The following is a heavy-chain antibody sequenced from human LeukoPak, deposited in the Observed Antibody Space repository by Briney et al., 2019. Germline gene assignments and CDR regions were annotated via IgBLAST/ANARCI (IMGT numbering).Heavy chain of an antibody. D-gene: IGHD6-13*01. CDR3: ARGIAAAGTEPTYYYYYGMDV. J-gene: IGHJ6*02. V-gene: IGHV3-23*01. CDR1: GFTFSSHA. Sequence: GGSLRLSCAASGFTFSSHAMNWVRQAPGKGLEWVSAVGGPGASTYYADPVKGRFTISRDNSKNTLYLQMNSLRAEDTAVYYCARGIAAAGTEPTYYYYYGMDVWGQGTTVTVSS. CDR2: VGGPGAST.